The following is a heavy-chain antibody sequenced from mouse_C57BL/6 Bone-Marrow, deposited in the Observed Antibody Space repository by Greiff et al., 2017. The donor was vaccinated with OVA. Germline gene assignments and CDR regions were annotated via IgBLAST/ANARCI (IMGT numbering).Heavy chain of an antibody. D-gene: IGHD1-1*01. Sequence: QVQLQQPGAELVKPGASVKMSCKASGYTFTSYWITWVKQRPGHGLEWIGDIYPGSGSTNYNEKFKSKATLTVDTSSSTAYMQLSSLTSEDSAVYYCARGPYYYGSSCFDYWGQGTTLTVSS. J-gene: IGHJ2*01. V-gene: IGHV1-55*01. CDR1: GYTFTSYW. CDR3: ARGPYYYGSSCFDY. CDR2: IYPGSGST.